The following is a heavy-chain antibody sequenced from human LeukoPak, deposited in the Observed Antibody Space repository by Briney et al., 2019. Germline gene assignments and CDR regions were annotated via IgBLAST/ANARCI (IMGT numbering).Heavy chain of an antibody. D-gene: IGHD2-2*01. CDR2: ISGTAENT. Sequence: GGPLRLSCAPSGFIFSSYPMSWVRQAPGKRLEWVSAISGTAENTYYADSVKGRFSISRDNSRNTVHLQMNSLRAEDTAVYYCATRWRYCSSTSCSSWGQGTLVT. CDR1: GFIFSSYP. CDR3: ATRWRYCSSTSCSS. J-gene: IGHJ5*02. V-gene: IGHV3-23*01.